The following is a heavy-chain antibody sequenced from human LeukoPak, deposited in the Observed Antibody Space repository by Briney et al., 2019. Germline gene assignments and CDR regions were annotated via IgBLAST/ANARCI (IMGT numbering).Heavy chain of an antibody. CDR3: AKGGKWDVTPFDY. J-gene: IGHJ4*02. V-gene: IGHV3-23*01. D-gene: IGHD1-26*01. Sequence: GGSLRLSCAASGFTFTSYSMNWVRQAPGKGLEWVSTISGGGGSTYYADSVKGRFTISRDNSQNTLYLQVNSLRAEDTAVYYCAKGGKWDVTPFDYWGQGTLVTVSS. CDR2: ISGGGGST. CDR1: GFTFTSYS.